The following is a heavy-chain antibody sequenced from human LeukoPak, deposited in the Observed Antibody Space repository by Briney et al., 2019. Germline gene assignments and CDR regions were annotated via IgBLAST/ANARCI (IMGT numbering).Heavy chain of an antibody. D-gene: IGHD6-19*01. V-gene: IGHV1-2*02. J-gene: IGHJ4*02. CDR2: INPNSGGT. CDR1: GYTFTGYY. CDR3: AGWLGTKYYFDY. Sequence: ASVKVSCKASGYTFTGYYMHWVRQAPGQGLEWMGWINPNSGGTNYAQKFQGGVTMTRDTSISTAYMELSRLRSDDTAVYYCAGWLGTKYYFDYWGQGTLVTVSS.